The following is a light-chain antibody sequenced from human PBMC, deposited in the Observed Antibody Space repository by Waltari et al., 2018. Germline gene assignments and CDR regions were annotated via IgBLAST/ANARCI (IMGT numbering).Light chain of an antibody. CDR1: QSVGNY. CDR2: DTS. CDR3: QQGRSWPPVT. V-gene: IGKV3-11*01. Sequence: EIVLTQSPATLSLSPGERATLSCRASQSVGNYLAWYQQTPGLAPRLLIYDTSNRATGIPARFRGSGSGTDFTLTISSLEPEDFAFYYCQQGRSWPPVTFGQGTRLEIK. J-gene: IGKJ5*01.